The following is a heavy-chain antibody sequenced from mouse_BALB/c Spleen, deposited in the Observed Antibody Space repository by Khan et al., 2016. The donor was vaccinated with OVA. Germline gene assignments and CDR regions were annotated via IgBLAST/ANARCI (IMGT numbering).Heavy chain of an antibody. Sequence: QIQLVQSGPELKKPGETVKISCKASGYTFTDYSMHWVKQAPGKGLKWMGWINTETGEPTYADDFKGRFAFSLETSASTAYLQINNIKNEDTATYFGARDRYDYFDYWGQGTTLTVSS. J-gene: IGHJ2*01. CDR3: ARDRYDYFDY. CDR1: GYTFTDYS. D-gene: IGHD2-14*01. CDR2: INTETGEP. V-gene: IGHV9-2-1*01.